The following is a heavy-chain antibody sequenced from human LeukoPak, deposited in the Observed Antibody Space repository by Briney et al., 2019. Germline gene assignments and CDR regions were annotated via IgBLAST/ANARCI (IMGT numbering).Heavy chain of an antibody. V-gene: IGHV4-34*01. D-gene: IGHD3-22*01. Sequence: PSETLSLTCAVYGGSFSGYYWSWIRQPPGKGLEWIGEINHSGSTNYNPSLKSRVTMSVDTSKNQFSLKLSSVTAADTAVYYCARGPTRSGYYYPFDYWGQGTLVTVSS. CDR3: ARGPTRSGYYYPFDY. J-gene: IGHJ4*02. CDR1: GGSFSGYY. CDR2: INHSGST.